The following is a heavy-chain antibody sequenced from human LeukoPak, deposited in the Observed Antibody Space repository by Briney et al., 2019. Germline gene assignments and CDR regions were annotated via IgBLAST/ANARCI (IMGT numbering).Heavy chain of an antibody. V-gene: IGHV1-69*10. Sequence: SVKVSCKASGGTFNSYGIIWVRQAPGQGLEWMGGIIPILGTANYAQKFQGRVTITADKSTSTAYMELSSLRSEDTAVYYCARSQDIVVVVAAKRGGYWFDPWGQGTLVTVSS. D-gene: IGHD2-15*01. CDR2: IIPILGTA. CDR3: ARSQDIVVVVAAKRGGYWFDP. J-gene: IGHJ5*02. CDR1: GGTFNSYG.